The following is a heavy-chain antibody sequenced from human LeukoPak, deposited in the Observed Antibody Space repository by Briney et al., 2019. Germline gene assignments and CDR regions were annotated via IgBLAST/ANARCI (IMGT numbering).Heavy chain of an antibody. CDR1: GYTFTGYY. CDR3: ARERGDILTGLVRGAFDI. Sequence: ASVKVSCKASGYTFTGYYMHWVRQAPGQGLEWMGWINPNSGGTNYAQKLQGRVTMTRDTSISTAYMELSRLRSDDTAVYYCARERGDILTGLVRGAFDIWGQGTMVTVSS. D-gene: IGHD3-9*01. CDR2: INPNSGGT. J-gene: IGHJ3*02. V-gene: IGHV1-2*02.